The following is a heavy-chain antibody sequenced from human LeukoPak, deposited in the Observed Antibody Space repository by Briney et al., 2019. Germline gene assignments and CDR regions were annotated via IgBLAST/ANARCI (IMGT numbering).Heavy chain of an antibody. V-gene: IGHV3-23*01. CDR2: ISGSGTIT. Sequence: GGSLRLSCATSGFTFSTYAMSWVRQAPGKGLEWVSAISGSGTITYYADSVKGRFTISRDNSKNTLYLQMNSLRAEDTAVYYCAKVADGGSIGDFDYWGQGTLVTVSS. CDR1: GFTFSTYA. D-gene: IGHD3-16*01. CDR3: AKVADGGSIGDFDY. J-gene: IGHJ4*02.